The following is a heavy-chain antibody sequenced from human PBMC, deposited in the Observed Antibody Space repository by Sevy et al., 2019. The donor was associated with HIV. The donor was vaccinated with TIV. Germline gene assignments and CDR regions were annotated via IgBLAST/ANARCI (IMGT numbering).Heavy chain of an antibody. V-gene: IGHV3-33*01. CDR3: AREDIRVAGIGYYFHS. CDR2: IWYDGTNR. Sequence: GGSLRLSCAASGFSISGYGMHWFRQAPGKGLEWVAVIWYDGTNREYADSVKGRFTISRDNSKNTLYLQMNSLRVEDTAVYYCAREDIRVAGIGYYFHSWDQGTLVTVSS. J-gene: IGHJ4*02. CDR1: GFSISGYG. D-gene: IGHD6-19*01.